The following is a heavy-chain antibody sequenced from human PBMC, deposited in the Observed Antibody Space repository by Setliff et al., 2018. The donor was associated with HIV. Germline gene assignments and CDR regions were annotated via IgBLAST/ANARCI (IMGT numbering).Heavy chain of an antibody. J-gene: IGHJ1*01. V-gene: IGHV3-23*01. CDR1: GFTFSSYA. D-gene: IGHD6-13*01. CDR3: AKDISSWSLEYFHH. Sequence: GGSLRLSCAASGFTFSSYAMSWVRQAPGKGLEWVSAISGSGGSTYYADSVKGRFTISRDNSKNTLYLQMNSLRAEDTAFYYCAKDISSWSLEYFHHWGQGTLVTVSS. CDR2: ISGSGGST.